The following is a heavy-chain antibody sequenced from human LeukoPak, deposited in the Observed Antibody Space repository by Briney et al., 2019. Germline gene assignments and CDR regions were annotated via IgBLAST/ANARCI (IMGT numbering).Heavy chain of an antibody. Sequence: MGIITPSAGSTSYAQKFQGRVTMTRDTSTSTVYMELSSLRSEDTAVYYCARDQEGAGYGYWGQGTLVTVSS. CDR3: ARDQEGAGYGY. J-gene: IGHJ4*02. CDR2: ITPSAGST. V-gene: IGHV1-46*01. D-gene: IGHD1-26*01.